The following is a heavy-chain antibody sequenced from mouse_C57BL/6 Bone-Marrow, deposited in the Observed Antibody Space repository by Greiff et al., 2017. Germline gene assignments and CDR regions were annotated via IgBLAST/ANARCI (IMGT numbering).Heavy chain of an antibody. CDR2: ISYSGST. J-gene: IGHJ2*01. Sequence: EVKLMESGPGLAKPSQTLSLTCSVTGYSITSDYWNWIRKFPGNKLEYMGHISYSGSTYYNPSLKRRISITRDTSKNQYYLQLNSVTTEDTATYYCARYDYGSSYFDYWGQGTTLTVSS. V-gene: IGHV3-8*01. D-gene: IGHD1-1*01. CDR1: GYSITSDY. CDR3: ARYDYGSSYFDY.